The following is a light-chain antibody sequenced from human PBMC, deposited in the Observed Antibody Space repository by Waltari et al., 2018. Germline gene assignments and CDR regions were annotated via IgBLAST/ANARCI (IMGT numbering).Light chain of an antibody. J-gene: IGKJ2*01. CDR2: DAS. CDR3: QQRSKYT. Sequence: ILLTQSPATLSLSPGERATLSCRASQSTPFQLAWYQQKPGQAPRLLIYDASNRATGIPARFSGSGSGTDFTLTISSLEPEDFAVYYCQQRSKYTFGQGTKLEIK. CDR1: QSTPFQ. V-gene: IGKV3-11*01.